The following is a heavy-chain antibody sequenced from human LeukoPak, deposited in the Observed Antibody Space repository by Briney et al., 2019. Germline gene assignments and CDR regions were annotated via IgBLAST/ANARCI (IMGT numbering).Heavy chain of an antibody. CDR3: ARFYDLTGGYYAYGMDV. J-gene: IGHJ6*02. Sequence: SETLSFTCAVYGGSFSGYYWSWIRQPQGKGLEWIGEINQSGGTNYNPSLKSRVSILIDTSKNQFTAADTAVYYCARFYDLTGGYYAYGMDVWGQGTTVTVSS. V-gene: IGHV4-34*01. CDR1: GGSFSGYY. D-gene: IGHD5/OR15-5a*01. CDR2: INQSGGT.